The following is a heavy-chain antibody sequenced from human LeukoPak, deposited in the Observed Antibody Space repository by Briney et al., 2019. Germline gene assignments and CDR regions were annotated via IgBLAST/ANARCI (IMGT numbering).Heavy chain of an antibody. D-gene: IGHD3-10*01. CDR3: VRGKANYGSGSDV. CDR2: ISGSGSTI. Sequence: PGGSLRLSCAASGFTFSSYSMNWVRQAPGKGLEWISYISGSGSTIYYADSVKGRFTISRDNAKNSLYLQMNSLRAEDTAVYYCVRGKANYGSGSDVWGKGTTVTVSS. V-gene: IGHV3-48*01. J-gene: IGHJ6*04. CDR1: GFTFSSYS.